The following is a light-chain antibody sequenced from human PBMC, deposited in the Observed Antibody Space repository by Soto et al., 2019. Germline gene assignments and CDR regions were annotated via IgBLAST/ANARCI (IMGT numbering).Light chain of an antibody. CDR3: QQYNNWPRT. Sequence: EIVMTQSPGTLSVSPGERATLSCRASQSVSSNLAWSQQQPGQAPRLLIYGASTRATGIPARVSGSRSGTEFTLTISILQSEDFAVYYCQQYNNWPRTFGQGTKVEIK. CDR2: GAS. V-gene: IGKV3-15*01. CDR1: QSVSSN. J-gene: IGKJ1*01.